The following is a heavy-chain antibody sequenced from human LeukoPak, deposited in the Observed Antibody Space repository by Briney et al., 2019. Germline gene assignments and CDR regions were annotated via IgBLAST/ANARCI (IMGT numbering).Heavy chain of an antibody. D-gene: IGHD5-24*01. Sequence: PSETLSLTCTVSGGSISSGGYYWSWIRQHPGKGLEWIGYIYYSGSTNYNPSLKSRVTISVDTSKNQFSLKLSSVTAADTAVYYCARLAGSEMATKWGQGTLVTVSS. CDR1: GGSISSGGYY. J-gene: IGHJ4*02. CDR3: ARLAGSEMATK. CDR2: IYYSGST. V-gene: IGHV4-61*08.